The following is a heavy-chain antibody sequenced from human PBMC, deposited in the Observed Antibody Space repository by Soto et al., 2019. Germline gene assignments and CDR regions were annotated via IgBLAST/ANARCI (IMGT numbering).Heavy chain of an antibody. D-gene: IGHD1-7*01. CDR3: TTAPPPPLTGRFVEIHQFSSTGMAA. CDR2: IKSKTDGGTT. V-gene: IGHV3-15*01. CDR1: GFTFSNAW. Sequence: LRLSCAASGFTFSNAWMSWVRQAPWKGLEWVGRIKSKTDGGTTDYAAPVKGRFTISRDDSKNTLYLQMNSLKTEDTAVYYCTTAPPPPLTGRFVEIHQFSSTGMAAGAQGPTVPFS. J-gene: IGHJ6*02.